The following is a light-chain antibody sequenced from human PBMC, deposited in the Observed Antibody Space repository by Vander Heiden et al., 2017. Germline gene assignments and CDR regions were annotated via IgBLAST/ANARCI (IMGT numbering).Light chain of an antibody. CDR3: QVWDGSRDHVV. CDR1: NIGSKS. V-gene: IGLV3-21*02. CDR2: DDS. J-gene: IGLJ2*01. Sequence: SYELTPPTSVSVAPGQTARITCGGYNIGSKSVHWYQQKPGQAPVLVVYDDSDRPSGIPERFAGSNSGTTATLTISRVEAGDEADYYCQVWDGSRDHVVFGGGTKLTVL.